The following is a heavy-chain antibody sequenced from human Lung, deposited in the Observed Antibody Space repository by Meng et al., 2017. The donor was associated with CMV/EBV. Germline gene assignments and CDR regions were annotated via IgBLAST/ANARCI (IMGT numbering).Heavy chain of an antibody. D-gene: IGHD6-13*01. CDR1: GFTFSSHG. V-gene: IGHV3-30*02. CDR2: VRFDGNNK. CDR3: ANVPTPYSKGPEYFQH. Sequence: GESLKISCAASGFTFSSHGMHWVRQTPCKGLEWMAFVRFDGNNKYHADSVRCRFTISRDNSKNTLYLQMNSLRAEDTAVYYCANVPTPYSKGPEYFQHSGQGXLVTVSS. J-gene: IGHJ1*01.